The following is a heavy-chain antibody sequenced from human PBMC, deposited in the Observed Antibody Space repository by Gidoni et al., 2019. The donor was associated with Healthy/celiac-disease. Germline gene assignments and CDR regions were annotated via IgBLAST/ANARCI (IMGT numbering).Heavy chain of an antibody. CDR2: IDPSDSYT. J-gene: IGHJ5*02. CDR1: GYSFTSYW. D-gene: IGHD5-18*01. CDR3: ARHMPVNYGYGPGWFDP. Sequence: EVQLVQSGAEVKKHGESLRISCKGSGYSFTSYWISWVRQMPGKGLEWMGRIDPSDSYTNYSPSFQGHVTISADKSISTAYLQWSSLKASDTAMYYCARHMPVNYGYGPGWFDPWGQGTLVTVSS. V-gene: IGHV5-10-1*03.